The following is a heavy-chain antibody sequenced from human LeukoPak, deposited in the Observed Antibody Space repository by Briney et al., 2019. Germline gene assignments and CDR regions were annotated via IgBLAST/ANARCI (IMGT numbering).Heavy chain of an antibody. D-gene: IGHD5-24*01. Sequence: ASVKVFCKTSGYIFTPHHIHWMRQAPGQGLELLGWVSAANNPEYSQKFQGRVVITRDASATTSYLELNSLRSEDTAVYYCAMSVEMPPIPSFDYWGQGTLVTVSS. CDR2: VSAANNP. CDR3: AMSVEMPPIPSFDY. V-gene: IGHV1-3*01. CDR1: GYIFTPHH. J-gene: IGHJ4*02.